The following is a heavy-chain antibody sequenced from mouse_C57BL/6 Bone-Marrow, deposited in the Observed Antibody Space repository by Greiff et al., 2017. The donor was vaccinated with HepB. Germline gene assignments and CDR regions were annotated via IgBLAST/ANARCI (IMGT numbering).Heavy chain of an antibody. CDR3: ARPTVADYYAMDY. CDR1: GFTFSDYG. CDR2: ISSGSSTI. V-gene: IGHV5-17*01. J-gene: IGHJ4*01. D-gene: IGHD1-1*01. Sequence: EVQVVESGGGLVKPGGSLKLSCAASGFTFSDYGMHWVRQAPEKGLEWVAYISSGSSTIYYADTVKGRFTISRDNAKNTLFLQMTSLRSEDTAMYYCARPTVADYYAMDYWGQGTSVTVSS.